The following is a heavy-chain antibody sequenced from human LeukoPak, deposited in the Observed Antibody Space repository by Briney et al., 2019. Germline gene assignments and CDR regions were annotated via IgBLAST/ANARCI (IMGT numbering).Heavy chain of an antibody. V-gene: IGHV3-74*01. J-gene: IGHJ5*02. CDR2: IYVDGRTT. CDR1: GFTVSSNY. Sequence: PGGSLRLSCAASGFTVSSNYMSWVRQAPGKGLEWVSRIYVDGRTTNYADSVKGRFTISRDNAKNTVYLEMNSLSVEDTATYYCIRDFRSADLWGQGTLVT. CDR3: IRDFRSADL.